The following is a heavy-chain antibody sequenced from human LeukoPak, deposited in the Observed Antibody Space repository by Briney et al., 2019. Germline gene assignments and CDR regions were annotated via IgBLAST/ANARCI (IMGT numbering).Heavy chain of an antibody. CDR1: GFTVSSNY. CDR2: IYSGGST. Sequence: PGGSLRLSCAASGFTVSSNYMSWVRQAPGKGLEWVSVIYSGGSTYYADSVKGRFTISRDNSKNTLYLQMNSLRAEDTAVYYCAKSRDYEDFYYWGQGTLVTVSS. CDR3: AKSRDYEDFYY. D-gene: IGHD4-17*01. J-gene: IGHJ4*02. V-gene: IGHV3-66*01.